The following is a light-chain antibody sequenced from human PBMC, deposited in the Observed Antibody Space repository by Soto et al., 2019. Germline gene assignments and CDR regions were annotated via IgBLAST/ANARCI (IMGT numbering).Light chain of an antibody. CDR3: QQYNNWPQT. Sequence: EIVMTQSPATLSVSPGERATLSCRASQSVRNNLAWYQQRPGQAPGLLIYDASTRATGVPASFSGSGSGTGFTLTISSLQSEDFALYYCQQYNNWPQTFGQGTKVEIK. V-gene: IGKV3-15*01. CDR2: DAS. CDR1: QSVRNN. J-gene: IGKJ1*01.